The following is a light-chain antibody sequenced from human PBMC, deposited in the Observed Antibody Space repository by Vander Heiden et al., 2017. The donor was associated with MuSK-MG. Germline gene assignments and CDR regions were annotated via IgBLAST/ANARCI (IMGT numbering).Light chain of an antibody. CDR1: SSNIESNY. Sequence: SVLTQPPSASGTPGQRVTIPCSGSSSNIESNYVYWYQQLPGTAPKLLIYRDNQRPSVVPDRFSGSKSGTSASLAISGLRSEDEADYYCAAWDDSLSGPVFGGGTKLTVL. V-gene: IGLV1-47*01. CDR2: RDN. CDR3: AAWDDSLSGPV. J-gene: IGLJ3*02.